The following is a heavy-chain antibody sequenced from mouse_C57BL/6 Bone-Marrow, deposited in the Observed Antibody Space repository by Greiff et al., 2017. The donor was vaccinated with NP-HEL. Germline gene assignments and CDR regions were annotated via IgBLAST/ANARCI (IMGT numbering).Heavy chain of an antibody. CDR1: GYTFTSYG. CDR2: IYPRSGNT. J-gene: IGHJ3*01. Sequence: VKVVESGAELARPGASVKLSCKASGYTFTSYGISWVKQRTGQGLEWIGEIYPRSGNTYYNEKFKGKATLTADKSSSTAYMELRSLTSEDSAVYFCARWGFTTPAWFAYWGQGTLVTVSA. CDR3: ARWGFTTPAWFAY. D-gene: IGHD1-1*01. V-gene: IGHV1-81*01.